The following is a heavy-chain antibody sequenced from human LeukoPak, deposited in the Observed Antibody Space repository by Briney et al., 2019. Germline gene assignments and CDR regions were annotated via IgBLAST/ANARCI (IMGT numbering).Heavy chain of an antibody. D-gene: IGHD1-26*01. V-gene: IGHV3-74*01. CDR3: TREVSGSLYFDY. CDR1: GFTFRSYW. J-gene: IGHJ4*02. Sequence: SGGSLRLSCAASGFTFRSYWMHWVRQAPGKGRVWVSRINIDGSSGSYADSVEGRFTISRDNAKNTVYLQMNSLRAEDTAVYYCTREVSGSLYFDYWGQGTLVTVSS. CDR2: INIDGSSG.